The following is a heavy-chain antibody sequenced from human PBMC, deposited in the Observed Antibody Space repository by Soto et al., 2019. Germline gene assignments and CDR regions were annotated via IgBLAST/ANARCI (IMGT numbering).Heavy chain of an antibody. Sequence: VRLVQSGGGVVQPGRALTLACVASGFTFDNYGMHWVRQAPGQGLDWVAVISYDGKNLYYEGSVKGRFTISRDNSKNTLYLQMNNLRPEETGVYYCAKGFFVGATTSAFESWGQGALVAVST. J-gene: IGHJ4*02. V-gene: IGHV3-30*18. CDR3: AKGFFVGATTSAFES. CDR2: ISYDGKNL. CDR1: GFTFDNYG. D-gene: IGHD1-26*01.